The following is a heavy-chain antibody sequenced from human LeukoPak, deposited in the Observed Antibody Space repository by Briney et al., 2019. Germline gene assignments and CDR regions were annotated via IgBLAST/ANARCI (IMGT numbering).Heavy chain of an antibody. V-gene: IGHV3-64*01. Sequence: GGSLRLSCAASGFTFSSYAMHWVRQAPGKGLEYVSAISSNGGSTLYANSVKGRFTISRDNSKNTLYLQKGSLRAEDMAVYYCARVDLLGYDYWGQGTLVTVSS. CDR2: ISSNGGST. CDR1: GFTFSSYA. CDR3: ARVDLLGYDY. J-gene: IGHJ4*02. D-gene: IGHD1-26*01.